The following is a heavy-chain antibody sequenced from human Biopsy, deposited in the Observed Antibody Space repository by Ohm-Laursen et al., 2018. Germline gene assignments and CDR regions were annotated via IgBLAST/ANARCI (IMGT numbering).Heavy chain of an antibody. D-gene: IGHD2-15*01. J-gene: IGHJ4*02. Sequence: SQTLSLTWGVSGGSISSFYWTWIRQPPGKGPEWIGDISDSGSTNYKPSLKSRVIISVDTSKNQFSLNLSSVTAADTAVYYCVRRGSGGRSFDHWGQGTLVTVSS. CDR2: ISDSGST. V-gene: IGHV4-59*08. CDR1: GGSISSFY. CDR3: VRRGSGGRSFDH.